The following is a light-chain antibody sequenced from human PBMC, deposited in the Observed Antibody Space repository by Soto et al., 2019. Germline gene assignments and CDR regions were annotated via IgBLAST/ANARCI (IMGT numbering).Light chain of an antibody. CDR1: QRVSSS. Sequence: EIVLTQSPATLSLSPGETATLSCRASQRVSSSLAWYQQNPGQAPRLLIYDASNRATGIPARFSGSGSGTDFTLTISSLEPEDFAVYYCQQRSNWPPYTFGQGTKLEIK. V-gene: IGKV3-11*01. J-gene: IGKJ2*01. CDR2: DAS. CDR3: QQRSNWPPYT.